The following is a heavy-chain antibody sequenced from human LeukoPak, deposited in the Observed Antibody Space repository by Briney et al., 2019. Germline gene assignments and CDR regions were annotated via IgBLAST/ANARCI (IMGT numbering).Heavy chain of an antibody. CDR3: ARTQDY. V-gene: IGHV1-69*04. J-gene: IGHJ4*02. CDR1: GGTLSSYA. Sequence: SVKVSCKASGGTLSSYAISWVRQAPGQGLEWMGRIIPILGIANYVQKFQGRVTISADKSTSTAYMELSSLRSVDTAVYYCARTQDYWGQGTLVTVSS. CDR2: IIPILGIA.